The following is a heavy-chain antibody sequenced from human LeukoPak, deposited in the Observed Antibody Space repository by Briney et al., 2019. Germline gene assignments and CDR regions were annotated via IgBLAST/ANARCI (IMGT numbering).Heavy chain of an antibody. CDR3: ARDQSIAARPGYYYMDV. CDR2: ISAYNGNT. V-gene: IGHV1-18*01. D-gene: IGHD6-6*01. J-gene: IGHJ6*03. Sequence: GASVKVSCKASGYTFTSYGISWVRQAPGQGLEWMGWISAYNGNTNYAQKLQGRVTMTTDTSTSTAYMELRSLRSDDTAVYYCARDQSIAARPGYYYMDVWGKGTTVTVSS. CDR1: GYTFTSYG.